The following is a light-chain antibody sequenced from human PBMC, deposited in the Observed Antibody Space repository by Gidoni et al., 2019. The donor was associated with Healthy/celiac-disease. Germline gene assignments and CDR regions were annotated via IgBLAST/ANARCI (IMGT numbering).Light chain of an antibody. CDR2: QDS. V-gene: IGLV3-1*01. J-gene: IGLJ2*01. CDR1: KLGVKY. Sequence: SYELTQPPAVSVSPGQTASLTSPGAKLGVKYACWYQQTPGKSPVLIIYQDSKRPSGTPERFSCSSSRNTATLTISGTQAMDEADNYCQAWDSSTVVFGGGTKLTVL. CDR3: QAWDSSTVV.